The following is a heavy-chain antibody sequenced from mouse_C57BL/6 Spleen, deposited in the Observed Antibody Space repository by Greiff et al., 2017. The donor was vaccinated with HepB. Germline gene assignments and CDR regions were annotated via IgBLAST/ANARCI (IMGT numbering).Heavy chain of an antibody. V-gene: IGHV1-82*01. CDR1: GYAFSSSW. Sequence: VQLQESGPELVKPGASVKLSCKASGYAFSSSWMNWVKQRPGKGLEWIGRIYPGDGDTNYNGKFKGRATLTADKSSSTAYLQLSSLTSEDSAVYFCARGYDYFDYWGQGTTLTVSS. D-gene: IGHD2-3*01. J-gene: IGHJ2*01. CDR3: ARGYDYFDY. CDR2: IYPGDGDT.